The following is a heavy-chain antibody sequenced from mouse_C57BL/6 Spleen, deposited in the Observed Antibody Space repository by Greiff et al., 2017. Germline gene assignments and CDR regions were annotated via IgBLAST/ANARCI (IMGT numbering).Heavy chain of an antibody. CDR1: GYAFSSYW. Sequence: VQLQQSGAELVKPGASVKISCKASGYAFSSYWMNWVKQRPGKGLEWIGQIYPGDGDTNYNGKFKGKATLTADKYYSTAYMQLSSLTSEDSAVYFCARASYDGYYLYYFDDWGQGTTLTGSS. D-gene: IGHD2-3*01. J-gene: IGHJ2*01. V-gene: IGHV1-80*01. CDR2: IYPGDGDT. CDR3: ARASYDGYYLYYFDD.